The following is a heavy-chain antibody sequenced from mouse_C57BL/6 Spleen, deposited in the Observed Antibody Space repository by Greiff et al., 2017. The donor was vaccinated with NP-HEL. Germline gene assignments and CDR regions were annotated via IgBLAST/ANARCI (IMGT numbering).Heavy chain of an antibody. CDR3: ARFGDYYGSSYGYFDV. D-gene: IGHD1-1*01. CDR2: IYPGDGDT. Sequence: VQLVASGAELVKPGASVKISCKASGYAFSSYWMNWVKQRPGKGLEWIGQIYPGDGDTNYNGKFKGKATLTADKSSSTAYMQLSSLTSEDSAVYFCARFGDYYGSSYGYFDVWGTGTTVTVSS. V-gene: IGHV1-80*01. J-gene: IGHJ1*03. CDR1: GYAFSSYW.